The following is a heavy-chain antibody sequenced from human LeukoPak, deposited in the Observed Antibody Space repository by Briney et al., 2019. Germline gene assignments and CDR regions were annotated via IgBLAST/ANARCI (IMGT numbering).Heavy chain of an antibody. D-gene: IGHD3-10*02. Sequence: GGPLSLSCAASVYILSGYWMIWPRHAPGKGLVGVTNIKQDESEKHYVHSEKGLFTSSRDNAKNSLYLQINSLRAEDAAVYDCAELGITMSGGGWGKGTTVTISS. V-gene: IGHV3-7*01. CDR1: VYILSGYW. CDR3: AELGITMSGGG. CDR2: IKQDESEK. J-gene: IGHJ6*04.